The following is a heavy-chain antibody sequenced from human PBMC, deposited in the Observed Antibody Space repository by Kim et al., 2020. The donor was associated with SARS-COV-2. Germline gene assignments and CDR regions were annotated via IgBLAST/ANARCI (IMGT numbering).Heavy chain of an antibody. Sequence: ASVKVSCKASGYTFTSYAMNWVRQAPGQGLEWMGWINTNTGNPTYAQGFTGRFVFSLDTSVSTAYLQISSLKAEDTAVYYCARVGRSSVYADYDYGMDVWGQGTTVTVSS. V-gene: IGHV7-4-1*02. CDR1: GYTFTSYA. CDR3: ARVGRSSVYADYDYGMDV. D-gene: IGHD2-8*01. J-gene: IGHJ6*02. CDR2: INTNTGNP.